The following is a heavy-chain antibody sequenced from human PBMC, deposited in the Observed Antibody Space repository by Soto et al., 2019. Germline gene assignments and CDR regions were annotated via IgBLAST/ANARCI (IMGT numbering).Heavy chain of an antibody. J-gene: IGHJ6*02. D-gene: IGHD3-10*01. Sequence: QVQLVQSGAEVKKPGSSVKVSCKASGGTFSSYAISWVRQAPGQGLEWMGGIIPIFGTANYAQKFQGRVTITADESTSTAYMELSSLRSEDTAVYYCASLITMVLGVHDGMDVWGQGTTVTVSS. CDR1: GGTFSSYA. CDR3: ASLITMVLGVHDGMDV. CDR2: IIPIFGTA. V-gene: IGHV1-69*01.